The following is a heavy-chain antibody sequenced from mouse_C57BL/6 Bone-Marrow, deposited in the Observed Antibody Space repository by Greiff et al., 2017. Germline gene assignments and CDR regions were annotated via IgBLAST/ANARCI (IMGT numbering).Heavy chain of an antibody. CDR3: TVGDSAWFAY. Sequence: DVMLVESGGGLVQPGGSMKLSCVASGFTFSNYWMNWVRQSPEKGLEWVAQIRLKSDNYATHYAESVKGRFTISRDDSKSSVYLQMNNLRAEDTGIYYCTVGDSAWFAYWGQGTLVTVSA. CDR2: IRLKSDNYAT. CDR1: GFTFSNYW. V-gene: IGHV6-3*01. J-gene: IGHJ3*01.